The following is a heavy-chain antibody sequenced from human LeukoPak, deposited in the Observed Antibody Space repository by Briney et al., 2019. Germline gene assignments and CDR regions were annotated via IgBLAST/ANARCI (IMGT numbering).Heavy chain of an antibody. J-gene: IGHJ3*02. CDR1: GFTFSSYA. CDR3: AKDRFYGYSGYLSSPYAFDI. D-gene: IGHD5-12*01. Sequence: GGSLRLSCAASGFTFSSYAMSWVRQAPGKGLERVSAISGSRGSTYYADSVKGRFTISRDNSKNTLYLQMNSLRAEDTAVYYCAKDRFYGYSGYLSSPYAFDIWGQGTMVTVSS. CDR2: ISGSRGST. V-gene: IGHV3-23*01.